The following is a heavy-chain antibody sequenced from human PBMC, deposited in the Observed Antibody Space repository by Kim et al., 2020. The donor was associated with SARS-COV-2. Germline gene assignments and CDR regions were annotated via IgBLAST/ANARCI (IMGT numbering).Heavy chain of an antibody. Sequence: ASVKVSCKASGYTFTGYHLHWIRQAPGQGLEWVGRINPNTGGADYAQTFQGRVSLTTNTSISTAYLDLRSLRSDDTAVFYCARRGYSSGGYYYGMDVWGQ. CDR1: GYTFTGYH. CDR2: INPNTGGA. D-gene: IGHD2-8*02. V-gene: IGHV1-2*06. CDR3: ARRGYSSGGYYYGMDV. J-gene: IGHJ6*02.